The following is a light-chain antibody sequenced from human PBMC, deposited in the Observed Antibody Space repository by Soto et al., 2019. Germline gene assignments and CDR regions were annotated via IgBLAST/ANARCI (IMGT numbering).Light chain of an antibody. CDR3: CSYAGSSLWV. Sequence: QSALTQPRSVSGSPGQSVTISCTGTSSDVGVYNYVSWYQQHPGKAPQLVIYDVIKRPSGVPYRVSGSNSGNTASLTISGLQAEDEADYYCCSYAGSSLWVFGGGTKQTVL. J-gene: IGLJ3*02. V-gene: IGLV2-11*01. CDR2: DVI. CDR1: SSDVGVYNY.